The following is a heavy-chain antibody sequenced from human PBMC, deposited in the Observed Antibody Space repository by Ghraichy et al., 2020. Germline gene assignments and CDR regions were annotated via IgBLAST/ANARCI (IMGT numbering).Heavy chain of an antibody. J-gene: IGHJ4*02. D-gene: IGHD4-11*01. CDR1: GYTFTSYG. CDR2: ISAYNGNT. CDR3: ARVMTTVTTVVLGKGQDFDY. Sequence: ASVKVSCKASGYTFTSYGISWVRQAPGQGLEWMGWISAYNGNTNYAQKLQGRVTMTTDTSTSTAYMELRSLRSDDTAVYYCARVMTTVTTVVLGKGQDFDYWGQGTLVTVSS. V-gene: IGHV1-18*04.